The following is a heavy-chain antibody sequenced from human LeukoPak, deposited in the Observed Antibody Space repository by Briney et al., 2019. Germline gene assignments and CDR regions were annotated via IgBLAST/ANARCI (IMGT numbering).Heavy chain of an antibody. V-gene: IGHV4-39*07. J-gene: IGHJ5*02. CDR3: ARDKGAAAGTLHWFDP. CDR2: IYHSGST. Sequence: SETLSLTCTVSGGSISTSSYYWGWVRQPPGKGLEWIGSIYHSGSTYYNPSLKSRVTISVDTSKNQFSLKLSSVTAADTAVYYCARDKGAAAGTLHWFDPWGQGTLVTVSS. CDR1: GGSISTSSYY. D-gene: IGHD6-13*01.